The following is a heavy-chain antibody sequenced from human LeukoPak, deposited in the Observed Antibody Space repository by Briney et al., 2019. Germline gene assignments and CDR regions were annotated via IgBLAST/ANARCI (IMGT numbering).Heavy chain of an antibody. J-gene: IGHJ5*02. CDR2: ISGSGGST. CDR3: AKEWGVVGDGDNYFDP. Sequence: PGGSLRLSCAASGFTFSSYAMSWVRQAPGKGLEWVSGISGSGGSTYYADSVQGRFTISRDNAKNTLYLQMNSLTAEDTAVYYCAKEWGVVGDGDNYFDPWGQGTLVTVSS. D-gene: IGHD5-24*01. CDR1: GFTFSSYA. V-gene: IGHV3-23*01.